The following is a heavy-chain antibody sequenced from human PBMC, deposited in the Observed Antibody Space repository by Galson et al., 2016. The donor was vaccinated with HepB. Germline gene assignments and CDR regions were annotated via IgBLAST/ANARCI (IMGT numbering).Heavy chain of an antibody. V-gene: IGHV4-59*01. CDR3: AREGYEGGYSEL. CDR1: GGSISSYY. CDR2: IYYSGST. Sequence: SETLSLTCTVSGGSISSYYWSWIRQPPGKGLEWIGYIYYSGSTNFNPSLKSRVTISVDTSKNQFSLKLSSVTAADTAVYYCAREGYEGGYSELWGQGSLVTVSS. D-gene: IGHD5-12*01. J-gene: IGHJ4*02.